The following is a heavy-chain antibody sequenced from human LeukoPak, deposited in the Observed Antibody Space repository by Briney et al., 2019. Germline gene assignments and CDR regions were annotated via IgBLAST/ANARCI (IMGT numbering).Heavy chain of an antibody. Sequence: GGSLRLSCAASGLTFSSYGMHWVRQAPGKGLEWVAVISYDGSNKYYADSVKGRFTISRDNSKNTLYLQMNSLRAEDTAVYYCAKNSGDYWGQGTLVTVSS. CDR3: AKNSGDY. D-gene: IGHD1-26*01. CDR1: GLTFSSYG. CDR2: ISYDGSNK. J-gene: IGHJ4*02. V-gene: IGHV3-30*18.